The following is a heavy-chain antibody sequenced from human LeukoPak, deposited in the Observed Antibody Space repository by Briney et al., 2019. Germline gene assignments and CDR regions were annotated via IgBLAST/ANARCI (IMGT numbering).Heavy chain of an antibody. D-gene: IGHD3-10*01. CDR2: ISGSGTGT. V-gene: IGHV3-23*01. Sequence: GGSLRLSCAASGFTFSSYAMSWVRQAPGKGLEWVSAISGSGTGTYYADSVKGRFTISRDNSKNTLYLQMNSLRAEDTAVYYCAKGLYQYYGSGSYTLDYWGQGTQVTVSS. CDR3: AKGLYQYYGSGSYTLDY. CDR1: GFTFSSYA. J-gene: IGHJ4*02.